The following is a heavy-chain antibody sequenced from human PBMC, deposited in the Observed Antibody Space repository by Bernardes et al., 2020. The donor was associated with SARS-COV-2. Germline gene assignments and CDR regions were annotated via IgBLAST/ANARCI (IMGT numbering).Heavy chain of an antibody. CDR1: GFTVSSNY. J-gene: IGHJ4*02. Sequence: GGSLRLSCAASGFTVSSNYMSWVRQAAGKGLEWVSVINNDGNTYYADSVKGRFTISRDNSKNTLYLQMNSLRVEDTAVYYCARDLPGGIEGEFDYWGQGTLVTVSS. D-gene: IGHD1-26*01. CDR3: ARDLPGGIEGEFDY. V-gene: IGHV3-66*02. CDR2: INNDGNT.